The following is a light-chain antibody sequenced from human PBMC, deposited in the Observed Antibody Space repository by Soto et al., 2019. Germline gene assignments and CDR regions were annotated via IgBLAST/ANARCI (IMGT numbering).Light chain of an antibody. Sequence: QSALTQPRSMSGSPGQSVTISCTGSSSDVGGFTYISWYQQHPDKAPKLLIYEVTKRPSGVPDRFSGSKSGNTASLTVSGLQAEDEADYYCSSHAGINNVVFGGGTQLTVL. V-gene: IGLV2-8*01. J-gene: IGLJ3*02. CDR1: SSDVGGFTY. CDR2: EVT. CDR3: SSHAGINNVV.